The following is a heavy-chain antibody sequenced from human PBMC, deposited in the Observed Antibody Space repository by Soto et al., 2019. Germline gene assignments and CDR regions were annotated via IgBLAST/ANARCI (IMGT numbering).Heavy chain of an antibody. D-gene: IGHD3-16*01. V-gene: IGHV4-59*01. CDR3: ARMRGLGEISPYLDY. J-gene: IGHJ4*02. Sequence: QVQLQESGPGLVKPSETLSLTCSISGGSISDYQWNWIRQPPGKGLEWIGYIYYSGRTNYNPSLKSRLTISLVTSTRQFSLRLRSVTAADTAFYYCARMRGLGEISPYLDYWGQGALVTVSS. CDR1: GGSISDYQ. CDR2: IYYSGRT.